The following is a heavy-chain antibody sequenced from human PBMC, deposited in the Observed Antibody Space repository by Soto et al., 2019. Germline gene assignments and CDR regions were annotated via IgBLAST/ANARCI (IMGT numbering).Heavy chain of an antibody. Sequence: QVQLVPSGAEVRNPGASVKVSCKASGFTFTSYAMHWVRQAPGQRLEWMGWINAGNGNTIYSQNFQGRVTITRDTSASTAYMELSSLTSEDTAGYYCARDVRGGITPHYYNGMDVWGQGTTFTVSS. V-gene: IGHV1-3*01. D-gene: IGHD3-10*02. J-gene: IGHJ6*02. CDR2: INAGNGNT. CDR1: GFTFTSYA. CDR3: ARDVRGGITPHYYNGMDV.